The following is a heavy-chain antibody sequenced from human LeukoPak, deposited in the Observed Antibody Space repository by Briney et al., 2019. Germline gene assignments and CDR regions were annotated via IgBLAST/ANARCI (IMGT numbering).Heavy chain of an antibody. CDR2: LSGSGDNT. CDR3: AKSRANYNSAGYFDY. CDR1: KFTFSNYG. J-gene: IGHJ4*02. D-gene: IGHD1-1*01. V-gene: IGHV3-23*01. Sequence: GGSLRLSCTASKFTFSNYGMQWVRQAPGKGLEWVSALSGSGDNTYYADSVKGRFTISRDNSKNTLFLQMNSLRAEDTAVYYCAKSRANYNSAGYFDYWGQGTLVTVSS.